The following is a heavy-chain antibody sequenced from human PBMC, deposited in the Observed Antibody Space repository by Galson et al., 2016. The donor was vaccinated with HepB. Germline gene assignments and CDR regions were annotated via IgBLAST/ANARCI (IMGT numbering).Heavy chain of an antibody. V-gene: IGHV3-7*01. Sequence: SLRLSCAASGFSFSEYWMSWVRQAPGKGLEWVAHIKQDGSETYYVESVKGRFTISRDNAKDSLDLQMNSLRPEDTAIYYCAKAMAAARTNWFDPWGQGVLVTVSS. CDR2: IKQDGSET. CDR1: GFSFSEYW. J-gene: IGHJ5*02. D-gene: IGHD6-13*01. CDR3: AKAMAAARTNWFDP.